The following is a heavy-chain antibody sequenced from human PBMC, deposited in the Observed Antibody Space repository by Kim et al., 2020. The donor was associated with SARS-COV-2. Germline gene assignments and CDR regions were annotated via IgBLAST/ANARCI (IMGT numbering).Heavy chain of an antibody. CDR3: AKAPHYYYYYGMDV. Sequence: ADSREGRFTTSRDNSKSTLYLQMNSLRPEDTAVYYCAKAPHYYYYYGMDVMGHGTTVTVSS. V-gene: IGHV3-23*01. J-gene: IGHJ6*02.